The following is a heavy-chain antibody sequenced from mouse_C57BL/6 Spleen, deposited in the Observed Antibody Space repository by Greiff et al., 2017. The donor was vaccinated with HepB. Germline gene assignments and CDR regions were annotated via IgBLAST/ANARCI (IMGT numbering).Heavy chain of an antibody. V-gene: IGHV1-80*01. D-gene: IGHD2-3*01. CDR3: ARSFGGLLRKYFDY. Sequence: QVQLQQSGAELVKPGASVKISCKASGYAFSSYWMNWVKQRPGKGLEWIGQIYPGDGDTNYNGKFKGKATLTADKSSSTAYMQLSSLTSEDSAVYFCARSFGGLLRKYFDYWGQGTTLTVSS. CDR2: IYPGDGDT. J-gene: IGHJ2*01. CDR1: GYAFSSYW.